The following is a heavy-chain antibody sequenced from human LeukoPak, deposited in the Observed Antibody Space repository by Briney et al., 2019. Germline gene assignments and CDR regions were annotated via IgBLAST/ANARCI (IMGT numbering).Heavy chain of an antibody. D-gene: IGHD6-19*01. J-gene: IGHJ4*02. Sequence: GRSLRLSCAASGFTFSSNGMHWARQAPGKGLEWVAVIWYDGSNKYYADSVKGRFTISRDNSKNTLYLQMNSLRAEDTAVYYCARDSSGVFYWGQGTLVTVSS. CDR2: IWYDGSNK. V-gene: IGHV3-33*01. CDR1: GFTFSSNG. CDR3: ARDSSGVFY.